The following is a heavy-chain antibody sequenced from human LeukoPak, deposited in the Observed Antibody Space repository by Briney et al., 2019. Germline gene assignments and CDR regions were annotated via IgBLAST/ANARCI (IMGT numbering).Heavy chain of an antibody. CDR1: GFTFRSYA. CDR3: ARVDGYSSSWYSDY. J-gene: IGHJ4*02. V-gene: IGHV3-11*05. Sequence: GGSLRLSCVASGFTFRSYAMSWIRQAPGKGLEWVSDISSTSIYTNYADSVKGRFTISRDNAKNSLYLQMNSMRAEDTAVYYCARVDGYSSSWYSDYWGQGTLVTVSS. CDR2: ISSTSIYT. D-gene: IGHD6-13*01.